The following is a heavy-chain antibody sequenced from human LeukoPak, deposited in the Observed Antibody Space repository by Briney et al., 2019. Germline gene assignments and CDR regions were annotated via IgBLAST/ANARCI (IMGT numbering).Heavy chain of an antibody. V-gene: IGHV4-61*01. D-gene: IGHD1-26*01. CDR3: AREVGNYYYYYMDV. Sequence: SETLSLTCSVSGYSISSAYYWGWIRQPPGKGLEWIGYIYYSGSTNYNPSLKSRVTISVDTSKNQFSLKLSSVTAADTAVYYCAREVGNYYYYYMDVWGKGTTVTVSS. CDR1: GYSISSAYY. CDR2: IYYSGST. J-gene: IGHJ6*03.